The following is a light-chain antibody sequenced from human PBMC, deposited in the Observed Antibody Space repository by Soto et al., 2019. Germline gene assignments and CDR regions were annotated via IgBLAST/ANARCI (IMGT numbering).Light chain of an antibody. CDR1: QNINNY. J-gene: IGKJ1*01. CDR2: DAS. CDR3: QQYNHWRT. V-gene: IGKV1-33*01. Sequence: DIQMTQSPSSLSASVGDRVTITCQASQNINNYLNWYQQKPGRAPKLLIYDASNLEAGVPSRFSGSGSGTEFTLTINSLQSEDFAVYYCQQYNHWRTFGQGTKVDIK.